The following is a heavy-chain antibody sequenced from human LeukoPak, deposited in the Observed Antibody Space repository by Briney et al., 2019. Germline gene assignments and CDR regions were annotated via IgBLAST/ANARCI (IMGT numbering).Heavy chain of an antibody. J-gene: IGHJ5*02. CDR2: INTNTGNP. CDR3: ARSSSSWYGNWFDP. CDR1: GYTLSTYA. D-gene: IGHD6-13*01. Sequence: ASVKVSCKASGYTLSTYAMNWVRQAPGQGLEWMGWINTNTGNPTYAQGFTGRFVFSLDTSVSTAYLQISSLKAEDTAVYYCARSSSSWYGNWFDPWDQGTLVTVSS. V-gene: IGHV7-4-1*02.